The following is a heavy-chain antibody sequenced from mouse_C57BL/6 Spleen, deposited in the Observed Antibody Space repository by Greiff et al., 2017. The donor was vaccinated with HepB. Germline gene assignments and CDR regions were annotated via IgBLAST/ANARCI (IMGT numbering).Heavy chain of an antibody. Sequence: QVQLQQPGAELVRPGSSVKLSCKASGYTFTSYWMHWVKQRPIQGLEWIGNIDPSDSETNYNQKFKDKATLTVDKSSSTAYMQLSSLTSEDSAVYYCARVYYSNYVWYFDVWGTGTTVTVSS. CDR3: ARVYYSNYVWYFDV. V-gene: IGHV1-52*01. CDR1: GYTFTSYW. D-gene: IGHD2-5*01. J-gene: IGHJ1*03. CDR2: IDPSDSET.